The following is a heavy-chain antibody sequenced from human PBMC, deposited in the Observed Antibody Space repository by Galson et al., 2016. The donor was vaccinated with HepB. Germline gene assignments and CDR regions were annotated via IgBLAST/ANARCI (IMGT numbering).Heavy chain of an antibody. V-gene: IGHV4-59*06. CDR1: GGSMTTYY. J-gene: IGHJ4*02. CDR2: IYHSGRT. D-gene: IGHD6-25*01. CDR3: ARERQVGPHDY. Sequence: SETLSLTCTVSGGSMTTYYWSWIRQTPGKGLEWIGFIYHSGRTYYNPSLKSRVTISVDTSKNQFSLNLTSVTAADTAVYYCARERQVGPHDYWGQGTLVTVSS.